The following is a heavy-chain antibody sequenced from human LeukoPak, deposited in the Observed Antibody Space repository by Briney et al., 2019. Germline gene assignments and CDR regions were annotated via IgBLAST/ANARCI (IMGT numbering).Heavy chain of an antibody. CDR3: ARGKWFVPAAPDY. D-gene: IGHD2-2*01. Sequence: ASVKVSCKASGYTFTGYYMHWVRQAPGQGLEWMGWINPNSGGTNYAQKFQGRVTMTGDTSISTAYMELSRLRSDDTAVYYCARGKWFVPAAPDYWGQGTLVTVSS. CDR1: GYTFTGYY. J-gene: IGHJ4*02. CDR2: INPNSGGT. V-gene: IGHV1-2*02.